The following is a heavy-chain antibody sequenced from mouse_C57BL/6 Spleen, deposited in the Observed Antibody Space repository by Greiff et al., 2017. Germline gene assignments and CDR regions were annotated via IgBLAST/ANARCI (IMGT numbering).Heavy chain of an antibody. CDR3: AREQHRLPPCYFDY. J-gene: IGHJ2*01. V-gene: IGHV1-50*01. CDR2: IDPSDSYT. D-gene: IGHD3-2*02. Sequence: VQLQQPGAELVKPGASVKLSCKASGYTFTSYWMQWVKQRPGQGLEWIGEIDPSDSYTNYNQKFKGKATLTVDTSSSTAYMQLSSLTSEDSAVYYWAREQHRLPPCYFDYWGQGTTLTVSS. CDR1: GYTFTSYW.